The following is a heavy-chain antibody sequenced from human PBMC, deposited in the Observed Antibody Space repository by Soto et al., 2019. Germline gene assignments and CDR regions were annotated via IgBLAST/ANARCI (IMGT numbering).Heavy chain of an antibody. Sequence: PXVSLRLSCTASGFTFSSYTMSWVRQAAGKGLEWVSSFSGRDATTYYADSVKGRFTISRDNSKNTLYLQMNSLRAEDTALYFCVRTIVGATKGGWFDPWGQGALVTVSS. CDR2: FSGRDATT. J-gene: IGHJ5*02. D-gene: IGHD1-26*01. CDR1: GFTFSSYT. V-gene: IGHV3-23*01. CDR3: VRTIVGATKGGWFDP.